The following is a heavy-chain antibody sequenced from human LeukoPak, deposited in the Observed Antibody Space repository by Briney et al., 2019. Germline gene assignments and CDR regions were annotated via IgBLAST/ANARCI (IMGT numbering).Heavy chain of an antibody. CDR1: GASFSNYY. J-gene: IGHJ6*02. V-gene: IGHV4-59*08. Sequence: PSETLSLTCTVSGASFSNYYWTRIRQPPGKGLEWIGYIYYSGNTNYNPSLKSRVTISVDTSQNQFSLNLISVTAADTAVYYCAGDSYGMDVWGQGTTVTVAS. CDR3: AGDSYGMDV. D-gene: IGHD3-22*01. CDR2: IYYSGNT.